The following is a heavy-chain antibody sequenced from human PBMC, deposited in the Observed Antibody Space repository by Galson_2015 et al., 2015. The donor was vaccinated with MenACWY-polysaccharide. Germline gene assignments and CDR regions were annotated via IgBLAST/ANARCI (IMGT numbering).Heavy chain of an antibody. V-gene: IGHV3-23*01. CDR2: LSASGDKT. J-gene: IGHJ4*02. CDR1: GFTFSSYS. Sequence: SLRLSCAASGFTFSSYSMNWVRQDPGKGLEWVSGLSASGDKTYYADSVKGRFTISRDNSRNMLYLQMNSPRAEDTAVYHCVKSGLGNLGYSMVRGVDYWGRGTLATVSS. D-gene: IGHD3-10*01. CDR3: VKSGLGNLGYSMVRGVDY.